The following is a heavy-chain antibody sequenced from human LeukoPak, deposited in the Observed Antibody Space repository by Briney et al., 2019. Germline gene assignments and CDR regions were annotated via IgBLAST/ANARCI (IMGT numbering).Heavy chain of an antibody. J-gene: IGHJ4*02. CDR3: AKDSKYCSSTSCYYYFDY. V-gene: IGHV3-23*01. Sequence: GGSLRLSCASSGFTFNSYAMNWVRQAPGKGLGWFSGISGSGGSTHYADSVKGRFTISRDNSENTLYLQMNSLRAEDTAVYYCAKDSKYCSSTSCYYYFDYWGQGTLVTVSS. CDR2: ISGSGGST. CDR1: GFTFNSYA. D-gene: IGHD2-2*01.